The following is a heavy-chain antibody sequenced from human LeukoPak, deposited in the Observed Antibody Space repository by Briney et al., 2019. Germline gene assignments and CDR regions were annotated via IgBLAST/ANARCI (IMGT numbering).Heavy chain of an antibody. CDR3: AREESGSSGWYDY. V-gene: IGHV3-21*01. D-gene: IGHD6-19*01. CDR2: ISSRSTYI. Sequence: PRGSLRLSCVASAVTLSSYDMNWVRQAPGKGLEWVSSISSRSTYIYYADSVKGRFTISRDNAKNSLYLQMNSLRAEDTAVYYCAREESGSSGWYDYWGQGTLVTVSS. CDR1: AVTLSSYD. J-gene: IGHJ4*02.